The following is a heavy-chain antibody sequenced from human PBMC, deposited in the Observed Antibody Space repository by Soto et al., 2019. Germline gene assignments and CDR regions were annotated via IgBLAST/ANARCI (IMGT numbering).Heavy chain of an antibody. CDR1: GFTFSYYS. CDR2: INSGSSTI. V-gene: IGHV3-48*02. Sequence: EVQLVEAGGGLVQPGGSLRLSCKASGFTFSYYSLNWVRQGPGKGLEWIAHINSGSSTINYADSVRSRFTISRDDAKDSLYLQMTSLRDEDTAIYYCVTDLSVGVINTPFDYWGQGPLVTVSS. CDR3: VTDLSVGVINTPFDY. D-gene: IGHD3-22*01. J-gene: IGHJ4*02.